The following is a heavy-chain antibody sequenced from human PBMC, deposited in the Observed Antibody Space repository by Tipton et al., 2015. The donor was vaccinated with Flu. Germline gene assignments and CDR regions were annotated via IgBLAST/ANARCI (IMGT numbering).Heavy chain of an antibody. Sequence: SLRLSCAASGFPFDDYAIHWVRQAPGKGLEWVSGISWNSGSIGYADSVKGRFTISRDNAKNSLYPQMNSLRAEDTALYYCAKDYMTTVTTGAFDIWGQGTLVTVSS. CDR2: ISWNSGSI. D-gene: IGHD4-17*01. CDR1: GFPFDDYA. V-gene: IGHV3-9*01. CDR3: AKDYMTTVTTGAFDI. J-gene: IGHJ3*02.